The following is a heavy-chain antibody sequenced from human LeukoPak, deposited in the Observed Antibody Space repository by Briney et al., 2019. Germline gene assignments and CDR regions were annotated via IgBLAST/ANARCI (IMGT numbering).Heavy chain of an antibody. D-gene: IGHD6-19*01. CDR1: GSRFTSYW. Sequence: GASLQISCKGSGSRFTSYWIGWVRPMPGKGLEWMGIIYPGDSDTRYSPSFQGQVTISADKSISTAYLQWSSLKASDTAMYYCARSIAVAGTNDYWGQGTLVTVSS. V-gene: IGHV5-51*01. J-gene: IGHJ4*02. CDR2: IYPGDSDT. CDR3: ARSIAVAGTNDY.